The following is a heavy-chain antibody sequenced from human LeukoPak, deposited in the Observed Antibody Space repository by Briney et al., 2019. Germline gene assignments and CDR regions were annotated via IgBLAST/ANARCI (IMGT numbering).Heavy chain of an antibody. CDR1: GYSFTTYW. V-gene: IGHV5-51*01. CDR3: ARLGTTGTLYNWFDP. CDR2: IYPGDSDT. Sequence: GESLKISCKGSGYSFTTYWIGWVRQMPGKGLEWMGIIYPGDSDTRYSPSFQGQVTISADKSISTAYLQWSSLKASDTALYYCARLGTTGTLYNWFDPWGQGTLVTVSS. J-gene: IGHJ5*02. D-gene: IGHD1-1*01.